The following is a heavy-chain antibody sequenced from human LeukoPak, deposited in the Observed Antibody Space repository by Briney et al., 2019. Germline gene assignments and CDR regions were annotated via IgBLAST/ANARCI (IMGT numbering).Heavy chain of an antibody. CDR3: ARSILRYYFDSSGYYPYYFDY. Sequence: SETLSLTCTVSGGSFSSSSYYWGWIRQPPGKGLEWVGGINYRGSNYHNSSLKRRVTMSIDTSNNHFSLKLSSVTAADTAVYYCARSILRYYFDSSGYYPYYFDYWGQGMLVTVSS. V-gene: IGHV4-39*07. CDR1: GGSFSSSSYY. D-gene: IGHD3-22*01. CDR2: INYRGSN. J-gene: IGHJ4*02.